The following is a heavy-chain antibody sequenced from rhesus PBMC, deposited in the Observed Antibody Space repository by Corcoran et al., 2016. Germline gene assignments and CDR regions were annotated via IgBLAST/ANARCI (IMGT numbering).Heavy chain of an antibody. CDR1: GGSISHSW. Sequence: QLQQQESGPGLVRPWETLSLTCAVAGGSISHSWRSWFRQPPGKGLEWIGRISGGSGSSSYSPSLRSRATISTDTSRNHISLRLIFVTAADTALYYCANGGPDKDRFDVWGPGVLVTVSS. CDR2: ISGGSGSS. J-gene: IGHJ5-1*01. D-gene: IGHD3-34*01. CDR3: ANGGPDKDRFDV. V-gene: IGHV4-147*01.